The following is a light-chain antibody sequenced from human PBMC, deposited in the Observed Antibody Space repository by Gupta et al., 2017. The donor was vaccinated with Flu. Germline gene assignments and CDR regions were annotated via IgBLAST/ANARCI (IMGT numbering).Light chain of an antibody. Sequence: QSALSQPASVSWSPRQSITISCTGTSSDVGGYNYVSWYQHHPGKAPKLMIYEVSNRPSGVSNRFSGSKSGNTASLTISGLQAEDEADYYCSSYTSINTLVFGGGTKLTVL. V-gene: IGLV2-14*01. CDR1: SSDVGGYNY. CDR2: EVS. CDR3: SSYTSINTLV. J-gene: IGLJ3*02.